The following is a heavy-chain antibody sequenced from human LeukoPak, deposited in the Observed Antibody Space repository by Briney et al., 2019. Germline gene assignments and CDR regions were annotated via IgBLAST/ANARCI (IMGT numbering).Heavy chain of an antibody. CDR1: GYTFTTYG. Sequence: ASVKVSCKTSGYTFTTYGISWVRQAPGQGLEWMGWISGSNGNTKYAQKVQGRVTITADESTSTAYMELSSLRSEDTAVYYCARVLGGSGSYLHYWGQGTLVTVSS. CDR2: ISGSNGNT. J-gene: IGHJ4*02. V-gene: IGHV1-18*04. D-gene: IGHD3-10*01. CDR3: ARVLGGSGSYLHY.